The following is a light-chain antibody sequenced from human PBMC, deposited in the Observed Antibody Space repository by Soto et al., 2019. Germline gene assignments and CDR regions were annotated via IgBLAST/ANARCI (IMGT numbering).Light chain of an antibody. J-gene: IGLJ1*01. V-gene: IGLV1-40*01. CDR1: SSNSGAGYD. CDR2: GDI. CDR3: QSYDSTLSARYV. Sequence: QSVLTRPPSVSGAPGRRVTISCTGSSSNSGAGYDVHWYQQRPGTAPKLLIFGDINRPSGVPDRFSGSKSGTSASLAITGLQAEDEGDYYCQSYDSTLSARYVFGTGTKVTVL.